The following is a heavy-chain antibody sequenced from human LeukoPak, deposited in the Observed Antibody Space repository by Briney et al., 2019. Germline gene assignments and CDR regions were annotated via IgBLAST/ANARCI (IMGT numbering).Heavy chain of an antibody. Sequence: PSETLSLTCAAYGGSFSGYNWTWIRQPPGKGLEWIGEINHSGGSNYNPSLKSRVTISSDTTNNKFSLKLISVPAADTGVYYCARRGYGSGSYNCWGQGTLVTVSS. CDR2: INHSGGS. CDR1: GGSFSGYN. J-gene: IGHJ4*02. CDR3: ARRGYGSGSYNC. D-gene: IGHD3-10*01. V-gene: IGHV4-34*01.